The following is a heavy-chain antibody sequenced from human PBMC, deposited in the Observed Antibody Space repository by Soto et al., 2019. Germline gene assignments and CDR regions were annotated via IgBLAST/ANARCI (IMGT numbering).Heavy chain of an antibody. CDR2: INHSGST. Sequence: QVQLQQWGAGLLKPSETLSLTCAVYGGSFSGYYWSWIRQPPGKGLEWIGEINHSGSTNYNPSLKSRVTISVDTSKNQFSLKLSSVTAADTAVYYCARAGYCISTSCYLTPLYNWFDPWGQGTLVTVSS. D-gene: IGHD2-2*01. CDR3: ARAGYCISTSCYLTPLYNWFDP. V-gene: IGHV4-34*01. CDR1: GGSFSGYY. J-gene: IGHJ5*02.